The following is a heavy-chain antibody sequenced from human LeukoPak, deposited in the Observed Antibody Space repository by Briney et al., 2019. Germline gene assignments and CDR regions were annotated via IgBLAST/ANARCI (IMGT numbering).Heavy chain of an antibody. Sequence: GGSLRLSCAASGFTFSSYAMHWVRQAPGKGLEWVAVISYDGSNKYYADSVKGRFTISRDDSENTLYLQMNSLRVGDTAVYYCARGTGGDDFWGQGTLVTVSS. CDR3: ARGTGGDDF. CDR1: GFTFSSYA. CDR2: ISYDGSNK. D-gene: IGHD3-16*01. J-gene: IGHJ4*02. V-gene: IGHV3-30*04.